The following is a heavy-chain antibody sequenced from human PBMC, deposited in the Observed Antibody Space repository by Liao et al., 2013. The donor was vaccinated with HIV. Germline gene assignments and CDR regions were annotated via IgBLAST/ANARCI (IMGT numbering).Heavy chain of an antibody. CDR1: GDLIRRDNYY. Sequence: QVRLQESGPGLVKPSQTLSLTCTVSGDLIRRDNYYWTWIRQPAGKGLEWIGHIYTGMSTTGTTNYNPSLKSRVSISADTSSNHVSLKLTSVTAADTAVYYCARGEWELPFDYWGQGTLVTVSS. V-gene: IGHV4-61*02. CDR2: IYTGMSTTGTT. CDR3: ARGEWELPFDY. D-gene: IGHD1-26*01. J-gene: IGHJ4*02.